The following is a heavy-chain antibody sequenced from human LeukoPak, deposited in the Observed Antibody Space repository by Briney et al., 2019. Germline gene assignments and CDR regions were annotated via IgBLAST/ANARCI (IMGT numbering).Heavy chain of an antibody. J-gene: IGHJ5*02. CDR2: IYHSGST. Sequence: PSETLSLTCAVSGYSISSGYYWGWIRQPPGKGLEWIGSIYHSGSTYYNPSLKSGVTISVDTSKNQFSLKLSSVTAADTAVYYCARDYPQFDPWGQGTLVTVSS. CDR3: ARDYPQFDP. CDR1: GYSISSGYY. V-gene: IGHV4-38-2*02.